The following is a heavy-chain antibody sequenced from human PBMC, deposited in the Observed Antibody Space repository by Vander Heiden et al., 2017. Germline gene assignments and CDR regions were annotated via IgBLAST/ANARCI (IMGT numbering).Heavy chain of an antibody. CDR2: ISNSGGST. CDR1: GFAFRSYA. D-gene: IGHD2-15*01. V-gene: IGHV3-23*01. CDR3: AKDRGWGVVAAYYFDY. Sequence: EVQLLESGGGLVHPGGSLRLSCAASGFAFRSYAMTWVRQAPGKGLEWVAAISNSGGSTYYADSVKGRFTISRDNSKNTLYLQMNSLRAEETAAYYCAKDRGWGVVAAYYFDYWGQGTLVTVSS. J-gene: IGHJ4*02.